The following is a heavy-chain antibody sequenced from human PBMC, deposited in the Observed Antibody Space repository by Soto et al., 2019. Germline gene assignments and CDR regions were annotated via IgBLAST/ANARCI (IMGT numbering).Heavy chain of an antibody. V-gene: IGHV5-51*01. CDR3: ARRLRGITMIVDGMDV. CDR2: IYPGDSDT. D-gene: IGHD3-22*01. CDR1: GYSFTIYC. Sequence: GESLKISCRSSGYSFTIYCIGWGLQRPWKGLEWMGIIYPGDSDTRYSPSFQGQVTTSADKSISTAYLQWSSLKASDTAMYYCARRLRGITMIVDGMDVWGQGTPVTVSS. J-gene: IGHJ6*02.